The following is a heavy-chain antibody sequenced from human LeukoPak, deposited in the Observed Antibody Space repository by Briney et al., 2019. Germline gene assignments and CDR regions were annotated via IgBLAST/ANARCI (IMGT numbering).Heavy chain of an antibody. CDR1: GDTFTRND. V-gene: IGHV1-46*01. D-gene: IGHD2-2*01. Sequence: ASVKVSCKASGDTFTRNDVYWVRQAPGQGLEWMGRFTPRGGSTTYAQKFQGRVTMTRDTSTSTVYMELSSLRSEDTAVYYCARAWGYCSSTSCYNPLIWGQGTLVTVSS. CDR3: ARAWGYCSSTSCYNPLI. CDR2: FTPRGGST. J-gene: IGHJ4*02.